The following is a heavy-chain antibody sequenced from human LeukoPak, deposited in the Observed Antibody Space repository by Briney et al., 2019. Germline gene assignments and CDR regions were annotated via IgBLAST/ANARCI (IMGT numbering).Heavy chain of an antibody. J-gene: IGHJ5*02. CDR3: ARELWSNWFDP. V-gene: IGHV4-59*01. Sequence: SETLSLTCTVSGGSISSYYWSWIRQPPGKGLEWIGYIYYSGSTNYNPSLKSRVTISVDTSKNQFSLKLSSVTAADTAVYYCARELWSNWFDPWGQGTLVTVSS. D-gene: IGHD2-21*01. CDR2: IYYSGST. CDR1: GGSISSYY.